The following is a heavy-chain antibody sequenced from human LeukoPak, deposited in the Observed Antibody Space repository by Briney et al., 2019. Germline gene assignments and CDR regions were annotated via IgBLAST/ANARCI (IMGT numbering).Heavy chain of an antibody. Sequence: SETLSLTCTVSGGSISSYYWSWIRQPPGKGLEWIGYIYTSGSTYYNPSLKSRVTISVDTSKNQFSLKLSSVTAADTAVYYCARLLTTVVTTHFDYWGQGTLVTVSS. V-gene: IGHV4-4*09. J-gene: IGHJ4*02. CDR1: GGSISSYY. D-gene: IGHD4-23*01. CDR3: ARLLTTVVTTHFDY. CDR2: IYTSGST.